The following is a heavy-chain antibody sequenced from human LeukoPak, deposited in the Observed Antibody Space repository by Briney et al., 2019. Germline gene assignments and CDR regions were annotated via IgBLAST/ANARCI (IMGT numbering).Heavy chain of an antibody. CDR2: INHSGST. CDR3: ARGPRIAAAGHFDY. J-gene: IGHJ4*02. V-gene: IGHV4-34*01. D-gene: IGHD6-13*01. CDR1: GGSFSGYY. Sequence: SQTLSLTCAVYGGSFSGYYWSWLRQPPGKGLEWIGEINHSGSTNYNPSLKSRVTISVDTSKNQFSLKLSSVTAADTAVYYCARGPRIAAAGHFDYWGQGTLVTVSS.